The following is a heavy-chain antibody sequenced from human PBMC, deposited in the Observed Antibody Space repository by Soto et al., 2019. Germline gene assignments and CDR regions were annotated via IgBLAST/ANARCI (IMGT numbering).Heavy chain of an antibody. CDR1: GYTFTGYY. CDR3: ARDGRGYCSSTSCYEERWFDP. CDR2: INPNSGGT. D-gene: IGHD2-2*01. Sequence: ASVKVFCKASGYTFTGYYMHWVRQAPGQGLEWMGWINPNSGGTNYAQKFQGWVTMTRDTSISTAYMELSRLRSDDTAVYYCARDGRGYCSSTSCYEERWFDPWGQGTLVTVSS. J-gene: IGHJ5*02. V-gene: IGHV1-2*04.